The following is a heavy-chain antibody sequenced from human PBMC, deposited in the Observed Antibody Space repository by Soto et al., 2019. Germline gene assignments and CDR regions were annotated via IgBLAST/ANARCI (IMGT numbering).Heavy chain of an antibody. CDR1: GYTFTSYA. D-gene: IGHD6-19*01. V-gene: IGHV1-3*01. CDR2: INAGNGNT. Sequence: QVQLVQSGAEVKKPGASVKVSCKASGYTFTSYAMHWVRQAPGQRLEWMGWINAGNGNTKYSQKYQGRVTITRDTSASTAYMELSSMRSEDTAVYYCARVSCIAVADVWGQGTLVTVSS. J-gene: IGHJ4*02. CDR3: ARVSCIAVADV.